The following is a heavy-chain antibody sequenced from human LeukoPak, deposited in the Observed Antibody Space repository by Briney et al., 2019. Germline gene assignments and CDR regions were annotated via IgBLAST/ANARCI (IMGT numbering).Heavy chain of an antibody. V-gene: IGHV3-53*01. J-gene: IGHJ4*02. CDR2: IHSGGTT. D-gene: IGHD5-12*01. CDR1: GSIVSNNH. CDR3: ARDSDSGYGPFAS. Sequence: GGSLRLSRAASGSIVSNNHMSWVRQAPGKGLEWVSVIHSGGTTNYADSVQGRFTISRDNSKTTVYLHMNSLRAEDTAVYYCARDSDSGYGPFASWGQGTLVTVSS.